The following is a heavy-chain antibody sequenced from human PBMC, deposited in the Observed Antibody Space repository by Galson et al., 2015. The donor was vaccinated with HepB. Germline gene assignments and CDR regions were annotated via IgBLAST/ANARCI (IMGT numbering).Heavy chain of an antibody. CDR3: ARGSVAGVRVFDY. V-gene: IGHV6-1*01. J-gene: IGHJ4*02. D-gene: IGHD6-19*01. Sequence: CAISGDSVSSNSAAWNWIRQSPSRGLEWLGRTYYRSKWYTDYAVSVKSRITISPDTSKNQFSLQLDSVTPEDTAVYYCARGSVAGVRVFDYWGQGTLVTVSS. CDR1: GDSVSSNSAA. CDR2: TYYRSKWYT.